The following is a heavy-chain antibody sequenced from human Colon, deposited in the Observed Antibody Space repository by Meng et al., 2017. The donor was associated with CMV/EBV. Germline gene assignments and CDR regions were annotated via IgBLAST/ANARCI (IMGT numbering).Heavy chain of an antibody. Sequence: GESLKISCAASGFTFSSYWMSWVRQAPGKGLEWVANIKQDGSEKYYVDSVKGRFTASRDNARNSLYLQMNSLRAEDTAVYYCATDRGYSSSSLVSGSKDYWGQGTLVTVSS. V-gene: IGHV3-7*01. CDR2: IKQDGSEK. J-gene: IGHJ4*02. CDR3: ATDRGYSSSSLVSGSKDY. D-gene: IGHD6-6*01. CDR1: GFTFSSYW.